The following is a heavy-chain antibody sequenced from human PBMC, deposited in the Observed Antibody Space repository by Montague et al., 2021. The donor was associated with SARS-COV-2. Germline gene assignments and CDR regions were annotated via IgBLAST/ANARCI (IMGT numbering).Heavy chain of an antibody. CDR1: GESFSGYY. CDR3: ARGEYYSGWDGLKYYFDY. Sequence: SETLSLTCAVYGESFSGYYWSWIRQPPGKGLEWIGEINHSGSTNXKPSLKGRVTISVDTSKNQFSLKLSSVTAADTAVYYCARGEYYSGWDGLKYYFDYWGQGTLVIVSS. D-gene: IGHD6-19*01. V-gene: IGHV4-34*01. CDR2: INHSGST. J-gene: IGHJ4*02.